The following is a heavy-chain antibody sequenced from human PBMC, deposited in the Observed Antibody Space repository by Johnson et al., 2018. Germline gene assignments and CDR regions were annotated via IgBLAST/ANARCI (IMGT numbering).Heavy chain of an antibody. Sequence: EVQLVESGGGLVQPGGSLRLSCAASGFTFSSYSMNWVRQAPGKGLAWVSYISSSSSTIYYADSVKGRFTISRDNAKNSLYLQMNSLRAEDTAVYYCAREGLYGDYVRWGQGTLVTVSS. D-gene: IGHD4-17*01. J-gene: IGHJ1*01. CDR2: ISSSSSTI. CDR3: AREGLYGDYVR. V-gene: IGHV3-48*01. CDR1: GFTFSSYS.